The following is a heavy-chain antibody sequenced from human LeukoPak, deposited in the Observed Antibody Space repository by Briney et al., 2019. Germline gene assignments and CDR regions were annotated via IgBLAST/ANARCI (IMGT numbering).Heavy chain of an antibody. CDR2: IYYSGST. CDR1: GGSISSYY. CDR3: ARDVGAVAGYNWFDP. Sequence: SETLSLTCTVSGGSISSYYWSWIRQPPGKGLEWIGYIYYSGSTNYNPSLKSRVTISVDTSKNQFSLKLGSVTAADTAVYYCARDVGAVAGYNWFDPWGQGTLVTVSS. D-gene: IGHD6-19*01. J-gene: IGHJ5*02. V-gene: IGHV4-59*01.